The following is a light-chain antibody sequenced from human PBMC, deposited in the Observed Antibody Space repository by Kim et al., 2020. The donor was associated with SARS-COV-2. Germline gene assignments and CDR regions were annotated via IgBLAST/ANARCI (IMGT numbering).Light chain of an antibody. CDR2: AAS. V-gene: IGKV1-6*01. Sequence: AIQMTQSPSSLSASVGDRVTITCRASQGIRNDLSWYQQKPGKAPKLLIYAASTLQSGVPSRFSASGSGTDFTLTISSLQPEDFATYYCLHDYNYPWTFGQGTKVDIK. J-gene: IGKJ1*01. CDR1: QGIRND. CDR3: LHDYNYPWT.